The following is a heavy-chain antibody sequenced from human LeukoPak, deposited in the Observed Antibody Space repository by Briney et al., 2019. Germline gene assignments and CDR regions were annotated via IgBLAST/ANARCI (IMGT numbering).Heavy chain of an antibody. V-gene: IGHV3-23*01. CDR3: AKGGYDYVEVAYFDH. CDR1: GSTFSNYA. Sequence: GGSLRLSCAASGSTFSNYAMNWVRQAPGKGLEWVSTIIASSGSTFYADSVKGRFTISKDTSKNTLYLHMSSLRADDTAVYYCAKGGYDYVEVAYFDHWGQGTLVTVSS. CDR2: IIASSGST. J-gene: IGHJ4*02. D-gene: IGHD5-12*01.